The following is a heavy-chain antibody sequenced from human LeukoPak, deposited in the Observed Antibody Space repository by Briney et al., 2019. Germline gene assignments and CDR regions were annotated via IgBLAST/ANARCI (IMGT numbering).Heavy chain of an antibody. J-gene: IGHJ4*02. CDR3: ARGSGPIDY. CDR1: GGSISSSSYY. Sequence: SETLSLTCTVSGGSISSSSYYWGWIRQPPGTGLEWIGSIYYSGSTYYNPSLKSRVTISVDTSKNQFSLKLSSVTAADTAVYYCARGSGPIDYWGQGTLVTVSS. V-gene: IGHV4-39*07. CDR2: IYYSGST.